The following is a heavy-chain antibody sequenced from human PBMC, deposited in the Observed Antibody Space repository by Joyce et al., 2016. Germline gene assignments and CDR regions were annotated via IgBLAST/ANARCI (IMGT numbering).Heavy chain of an antibody. CDR2: MGSSESPI. J-gene: IGHJ6*03. Sequence: QVQLVESGGGVAQPGGSLRLPCVASGFASFTDYYMSWIRQAQGKGLEWVAYMGSSESPIYYGDSVKGRFTVARDNSKNSLFLHMYNLRGEDSAVYYCARDRVQWSFGAVSNHFYMDVWGKGTAVAVAS. D-gene: IGHD3-16*01. V-gene: IGHV3-11*04. CDR3: ARDRVQWSFGAVSNHFYMDV. CDR1: GFASFTDYY.